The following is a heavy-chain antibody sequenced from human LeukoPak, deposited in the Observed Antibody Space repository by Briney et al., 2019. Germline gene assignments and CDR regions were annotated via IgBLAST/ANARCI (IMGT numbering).Heavy chain of an antibody. CDR1: GYTFTSYY. J-gene: IGHJ4*02. CDR3: ARRLKNEFGAGGIDY. CDR2: INPSGGST. Sequence: ASVKVSCKASGYTFTSYYMHWVRQAPGQGLEWMGIINPSGGSTSYAQKFQGRVTMTRDMSTSTAYMELSSLRSEDTAVYYCARRLKNEFGAGGIDYWGQGTLVTVSS. D-gene: IGHD3-10*01. V-gene: IGHV1-46*01.